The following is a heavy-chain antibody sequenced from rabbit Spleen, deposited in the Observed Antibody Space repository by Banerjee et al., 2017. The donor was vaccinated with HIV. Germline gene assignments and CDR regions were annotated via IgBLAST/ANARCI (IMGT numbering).Heavy chain of an antibody. J-gene: IGHJ4*01. CDR1: GIDFSSYYY. CDR2: IYTSSGST. Sequence: QQQLEESGGGLVKPGGTLTLTCKASGIDFSSYYYMCWVRQAPGKGLELIACIYTSSGSTWYASWVNGRFTISRITSLNTVYLKMTSLTDADTATYFCARDLGDDYGAYYFKLWGPVTLVTVS. V-gene: IGHV1S43*01. CDR3: ARDLGDDYGAYYFKL. D-gene: IGHD2-1*01.